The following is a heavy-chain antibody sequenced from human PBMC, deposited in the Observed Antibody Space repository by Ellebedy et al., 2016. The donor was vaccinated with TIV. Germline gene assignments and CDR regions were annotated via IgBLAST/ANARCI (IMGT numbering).Heavy chain of an antibody. CDR1: GYTFTSYG. CDR3: ATSRSSYYYGSDTEFDI. D-gene: IGHD3-10*01. J-gene: IGHJ3*02. V-gene: IGHV1-18*01. Sequence: ASVKVSXXASGYTFTSYGISWVRQAPGQGLEWMGWISAYNGNTNYAQKLQGRVTMTTDTSTSTAYMELRSLRSDDTAVYYCATSRSSYYYGSDTEFDIWGQGTMVTVSS. CDR2: ISAYNGNT.